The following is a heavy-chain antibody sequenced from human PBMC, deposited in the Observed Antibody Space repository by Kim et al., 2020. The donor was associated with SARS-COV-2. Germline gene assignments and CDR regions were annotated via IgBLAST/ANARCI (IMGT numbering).Heavy chain of an antibody. CDR1: GGSFSGYY. CDR2: INHSGST. Sequence: SETLSLTCAVYGGSFSGYYWSWIRQPPGKGLEWIGEINHSGSTNYNPYLKSRVTISVDTSKNQFSLKLSSVTAADTAVYYCATTDIIAVAGTFGYWGQGTLVTVSS. D-gene: IGHD6-19*01. V-gene: IGHV4-34*01. J-gene: IGHJ4*02. CDR3: ATTDIIAVAGTFGY.